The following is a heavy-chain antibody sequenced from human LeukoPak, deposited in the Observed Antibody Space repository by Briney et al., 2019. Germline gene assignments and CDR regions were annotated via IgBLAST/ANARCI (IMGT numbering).Heavy chain of an antibody. CDR1: GGSISSSNW. J-gene: IGHJ5*02. Sequence: SETLSLTCSVSGGSISSSNWWSWVRQPPGKGLEWIGEIYHSGSTNYNPSLKSRVTISVDKSKNQFSLKLSSVTAADTAVYNCARAYTAMVDTWFDPWGQGTLVTVSS. CDR2: IYHSGST. CDR3: ARAYTAMVDTWFDP. V-gene: IGHV4-4*02. D-gene: IGHD5-18*01.